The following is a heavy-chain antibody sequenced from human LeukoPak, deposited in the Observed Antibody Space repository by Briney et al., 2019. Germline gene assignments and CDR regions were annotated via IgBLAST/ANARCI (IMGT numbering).Heavy chain of an antibody. CDR2: IYYSGST. J-gene: IGHJ4*02. D-gene: IGHD2-15*01. V-gene: IGHV4-39*07. Sequence: SETLSLTCTVSGGSISSSNYYWGWIRQPPGKGLEWIGSIYYSGSTYYNPSPKRRVTISVETSKNQFSLKLSSVTAADTAVYYCARRDAAAYYFDFWGQGTLVTVSS. CDR1: GGSISSSNYY. CDR3: ARRDAAAYYFDF.